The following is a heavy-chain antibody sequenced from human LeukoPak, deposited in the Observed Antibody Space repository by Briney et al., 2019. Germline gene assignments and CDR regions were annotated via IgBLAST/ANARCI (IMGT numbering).Heavy chain of an antibody. D-gene: IGHD5-12*01. CDR3: ARVEDSGYDYRGRFDP. CDR1: GGSISSYY. Sequence: SETLSLTCTVSGGSISSYYWSWIRQPPGKGLEWIGYIYYSGSTNYNPSLKSRVTISVDKSKNQFSLKLSSVTAADTAVYYCARVEDSGYDYRGRFDPWGQGTLVTVSS. J-gene: IGHJ5*02. CDR2: IYYSGST. V-gene: IGHV4-59*12.